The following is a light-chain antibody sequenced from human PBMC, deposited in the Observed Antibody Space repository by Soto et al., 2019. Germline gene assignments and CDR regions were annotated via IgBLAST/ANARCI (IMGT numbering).Light chain of an antibody. J-gene: IGKJ2*02. CDR1: QSVSSN. V-gene: IGKV3-15*01. Sequence: EIVMTQSPATLSVSPGERATLSCRASQSVSSNLAWYQQKPGQAPRLLIYGASTRATGIPARFSGSGSGTEFTLTISSLQSEDFVVYYCQQYNNWPPWTFGQGTKLEIK. CDR2: GAS. CDR3: QQYNNWPPWT.